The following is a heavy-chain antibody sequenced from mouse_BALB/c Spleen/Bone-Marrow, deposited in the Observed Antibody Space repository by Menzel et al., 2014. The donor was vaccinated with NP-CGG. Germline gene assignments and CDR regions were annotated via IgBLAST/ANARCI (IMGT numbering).Heavy chain of an antibody. J-gene: IGHJ4*01. CDR2: IRLKSNNYAT. V-gene: IGHV6-6*02. Sequence: EVKLQESGGGLVQPGGSMKLSCVASGFTSSNYWMNWVRQSPEKGLEWVGEIRLKSNNYATHYAESVKGRFTISRDDSKSSVYLQMNNLRAEDTGIYYCTRDYRDAMDYWGQGTSVTVSS. D-gene: IGHD2-4*01. CDR3: TRDYRDAMDY. CDR1: GFTSSNYW.